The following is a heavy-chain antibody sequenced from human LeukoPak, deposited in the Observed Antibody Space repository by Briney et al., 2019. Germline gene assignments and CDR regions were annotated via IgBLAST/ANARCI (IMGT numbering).Heavy chain of an antibody. D-gene: IGHD3-22*01. CDR1: GGTFSRHA. Sequence: GASVKVSCKASGGTFSRHAISWVRQAPGQGLEWMGGIIPIFGTANYAQKFQGRVTITADESTSTAYMELSSLRSEDTAMYYCATSRGSGYNYGNDYRGQGTLVTVSS. V-gene: IGHV1-69*13. CDR3: ATSRGSGYNYGNDY. CDR2: IIPIFGTA. J-gene: IGHJ4*02.